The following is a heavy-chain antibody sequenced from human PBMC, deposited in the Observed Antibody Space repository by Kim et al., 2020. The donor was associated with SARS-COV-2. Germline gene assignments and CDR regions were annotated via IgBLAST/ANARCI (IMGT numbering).Heavy chain of an antibody. CDR3: ARGPWRIPQWLFYAFDI. CDR2: ISAYNGNT. V-gene: IGHV1-18*01. CDR1: GYTFTSYG. Sequence: ASVKVSCKASGYTFTSYGISWVRQAPGQGLEWMGWISAYNGNTNYAQKLQGRVTMTTDTSTSTAYMELRSLRSDDTAVYYCARGPWRIPQWLFYAFDIWGQGTMVTVSS. J-gene: IGHJ3*02. D-gene: IGHD6-19*01.